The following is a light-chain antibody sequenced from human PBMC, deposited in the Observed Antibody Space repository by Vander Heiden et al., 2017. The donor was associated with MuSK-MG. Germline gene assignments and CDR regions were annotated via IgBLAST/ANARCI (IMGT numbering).Light chain of an antibody. V-gene: IGLV1-44*01. CDR1: SSNIGSNS. Sequence: QSVLTQPPSASGTPGQRVTISCSGSSSNIGSNSVHWYQQLPGTAPKLLIYRNNQRPSGVPDRFSGSKSGTSASLAISGLQSEDEADYYCAAWDDSLNGPVVGGGTKLTVL. CDR2: RNN. J-gene: IGLJ2*01. CDR3: AAWDDSLNGPV.